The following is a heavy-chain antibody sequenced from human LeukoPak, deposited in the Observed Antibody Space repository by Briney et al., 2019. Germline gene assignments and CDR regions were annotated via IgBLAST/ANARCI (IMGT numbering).Heavy chain of an antibody. CDR3: AREGIAVSGSDL. J-gene: IGHJ4*02. CDR2: ISSSSKYI. CDR1: GFSLGTYS. V-gene: IGHV3-21*01. Sequence: GESLRLSCAASGFSLGTYSMNWVRRPPGKELEWVSSISSSSKYIFYADSVRGRFTISRDNAKNSLFLQMNSLRAEDTAVYFCAREGIAVSGSDLWGQGTLVTVSS. D-gene: IGHD2-21*01.